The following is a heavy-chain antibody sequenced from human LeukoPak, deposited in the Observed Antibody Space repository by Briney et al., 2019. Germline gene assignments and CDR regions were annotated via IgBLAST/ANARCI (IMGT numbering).Heavy chain of an antibody. V-gene: IGHV3-33*08. Sequence: GGSLRLSCTASRFMFSSFSINWVRQVPGKGLEWVARISHDGNTKFYADSVEGRFTISRDNSKNTLSLEMYSLRAEDTAMYYCARDRDWMLYDYWGQGTLVTVSS. CDR1: RFMFSSFS. D-gene: IGHD3-9*01. J-gene: IGHJ4*02. CDR3: ARDRDWMLYDY. CDR2: ISHDGNTK.